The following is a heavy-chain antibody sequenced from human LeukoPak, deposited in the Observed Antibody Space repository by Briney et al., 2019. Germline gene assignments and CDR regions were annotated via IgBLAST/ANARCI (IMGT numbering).Heavy chain of an antibody. Sequence: GGSLRLSCAASGFTFSSYGMHWVRQALGKGLEWVAVISYDGSNKYYADSVKGRFTISRDNSKNTLYLQMNSLRAEDTAVYYCAKRQAYCSSTSCYKEDYYYHMDVRGKGTTVTVSS. D-gene: IGHD2-2*02. CDR3: AKRQAYCSSTSCYKEDYYYHMDV. J-gene: IGHJ6*03. CDR1: GFTFSSYG. V-gene: IGHV3-30*18. CDR2: ISYDGSNK.